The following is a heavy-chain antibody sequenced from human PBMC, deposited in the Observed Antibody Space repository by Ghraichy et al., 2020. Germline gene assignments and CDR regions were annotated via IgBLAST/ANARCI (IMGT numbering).Heavy chain of an antibody. CDR2: MNPNSGNT. J-gene: IGHJ6*02. D-gene: IGHD3-3*01. CDR1: GYTFTSYD. CDR3: ARGQRITIFGVVIIPVSSSYYGMDV. V-gene: IGHV1-8*01. Sequence: ASVKVSCKASGYTFTSYDINWVRQATGQGLEWMGWMNPNSGNTGYAQKFQGRVTMTRNTSISTAYMELSSLRSEDTAVYYCARGQRITIFGVVIIPVSSSYYGMDVWGQGTTVTVSS.